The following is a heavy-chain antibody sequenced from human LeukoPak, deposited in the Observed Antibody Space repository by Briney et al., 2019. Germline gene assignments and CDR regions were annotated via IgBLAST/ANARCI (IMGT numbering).Heavy chain of an antibody. J-gene: IGHJ3*01. CDR3: ARGWEFYESNGYVFDL. V-gene: IGHV1-8*03. D-gene: IGHD3-22*01. CDR2: MNPNSGNT. Sequence: ASVKVSCKASGYTFTSYDINWVRQATGQGREWMGWMNPNSGNTGYAQKFQGRVTITRNTSISTAYMELSSLRSEDTAVYYCARGWEFYESNGYVFDLWGQGTMVTVSS. CDR1: GYTFTSYD.